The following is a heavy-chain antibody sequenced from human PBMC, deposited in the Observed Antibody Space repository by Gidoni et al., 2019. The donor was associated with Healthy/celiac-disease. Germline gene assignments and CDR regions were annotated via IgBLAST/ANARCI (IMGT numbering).Heavy chain of an antibody. D-gene: IGHD6-13*01. CDR1: GLPFDDYA. CDR2: ISWNSGSI. J-gene: IGHJ4*02. V-gene: IGHV3-9*01. Sequence: EVQLVESGGGLVQPGRSLRLSCAASGLPFDDYAMHWVRQAPGKGLEWVSCISWNSGSIGYADSVKGRFTISRDNAKNSLYLQMNSLRAEDTALYYCAKDISPVEIAAAGYFDYWGQGTLVTVSS. CDR3: AKDISPVEIAAAGYFDY.